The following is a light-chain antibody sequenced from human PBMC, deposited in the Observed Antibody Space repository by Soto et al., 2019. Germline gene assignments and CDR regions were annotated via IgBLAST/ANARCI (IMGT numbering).Light chain of an antibody. CDR3: QQTYSTSRT. CDR1: QSISSY. J-gene: IGKJ1*01. Sequence: DIQMTQSPSSLSASVGDRVTITCRASQSISSYLNWYQQKPGKAPKLLIYAASSLQSGVPSRFSGSGSGTDFTLTFSSLQPEDSATYYCQQTYSTSRTFGQGTKVDIK. CDR2: AAS. V-gene: IGKV1-39*01.